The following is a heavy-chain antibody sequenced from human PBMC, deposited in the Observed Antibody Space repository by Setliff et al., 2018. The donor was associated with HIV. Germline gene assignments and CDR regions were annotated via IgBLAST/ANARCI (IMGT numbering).Heavy chain of an antibody. J-gene: IGHJ4*02. CDR2: INAANGNI. Sequence: GGSVKVSCKASGFTFIGYVFHWVRQAPGQRFEWMGWINAANGNIKYSQKFQDRLTITRDTSASTAYLELTSLRSEDTAVYFCASSDYGDHAHFDYWGQGTLVTVSS. CDR1: GFTFIGYV. CDR3: ASSDYGDHAHFDY. V-gene: IGHV1-3*01. D-gene: IGHD4-17*01.